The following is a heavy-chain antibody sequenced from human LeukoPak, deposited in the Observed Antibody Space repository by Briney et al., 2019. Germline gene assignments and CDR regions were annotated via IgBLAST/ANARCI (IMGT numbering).Heavy chain of an antibody. Sequence: ASVTVSCKASGYTFSNYGVSWVRQAPGQGLECMGWISAYNGNTKYVEKFQGRVTMTRDTTTSTAYMELSSLTSADTAVYYCALWLRGVIGAFDIWGQGTMVTVSA. D-gene: IGHD3-10*01. V-gene: IGHV1-18*01. CDR1: GYTFSNYG. J-gene: IGHJ3*02. CDR3: ALWLRGVIGAFDI. CDR2: ISAYNGNT.